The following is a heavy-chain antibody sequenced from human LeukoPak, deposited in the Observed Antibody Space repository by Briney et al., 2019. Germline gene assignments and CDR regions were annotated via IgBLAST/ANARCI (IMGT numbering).Heavy chain of an antibody. CDR3: AKTTTGYSSGRFPGWPVDY. D-gene: IGHD6-19*01. CDR2: IFGSGGST. CDR1: GFTFSSYA. Sequence: GGSLRLSCAASGFTFSSYAMYWVRQAPGKGLEGVSGIFGSGGSTHYADSVKGRFTISRDNSKNTVYLQMNSLRAEDTAVYYCAKTTTGYSSGRFPGWPVDYWGQGTLVTVSS. V-gene: IGHV3-23*01. J-gene: IGHJ4*02.